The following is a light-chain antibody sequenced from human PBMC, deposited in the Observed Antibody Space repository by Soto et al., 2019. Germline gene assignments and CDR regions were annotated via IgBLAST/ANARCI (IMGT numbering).Light chain of an antibody. CDR1: QSVRNSL. CDR2: DAS. J-gene: IGKJ1*01. Sequence: EMVMTQSPAILSVSPGESATLSCRSSQSVRNSLLAWYQQKPGQPPRLLIYDASTRATATPERFSGSGSGADFTLTISRLEPEDFAVYYCHQYDSIVQTFGQGTKVDIK. CDR3: HQYDSIVQT. V-gene: IGKV3-20*01.